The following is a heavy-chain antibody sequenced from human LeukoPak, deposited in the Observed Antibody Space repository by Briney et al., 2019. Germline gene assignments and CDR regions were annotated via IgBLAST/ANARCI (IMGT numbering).Heavy chain of an antibody. V-gene: IGHV3-53*04. CDR1: GFTVSSNY. CDR2: IYSGGST. D-gene: IGHD2-15*01. Sequence: PGGSLRLSCAASGFTVSSNYMSWVRQAPGKGLEWVSVIYSGGSTYYADSVKGRFTISRHNFKNTLYLQMNSLRAEDTAVYYCASPAPRSGGYFDYWGQGTLVTVSS. CDR3: ASPAPRSGGYFDY. J-gene: IGHJ4*02.